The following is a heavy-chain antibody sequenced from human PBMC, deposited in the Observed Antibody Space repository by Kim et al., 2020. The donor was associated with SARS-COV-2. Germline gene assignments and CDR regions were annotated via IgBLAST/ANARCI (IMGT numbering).Heavy chain of an antibody. CDR1: GFTFGDYA. Sequence: GGSLRLSCAASGFTFGDYAMHWVRQAPGKGLEWVSGITWNSATTAYADSVKGRFTISRDNAKNSLSLQMNSLRPEDTALYYCAKDRTYDFWSATYMEVWGEETTVTVSS. CDR2: ITWNSATT. J-gene: IGHJ6*03. CDR3: AKDRTYDFWSATYMEV. V-gene: IGHV3-9*01. D-gene: IGHD3-3*01.